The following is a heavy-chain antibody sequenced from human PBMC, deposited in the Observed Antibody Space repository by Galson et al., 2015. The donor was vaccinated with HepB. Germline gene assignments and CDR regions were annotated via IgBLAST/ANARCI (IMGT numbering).Heavy chain of an antibody. D-gene: IGHD6-19*01. V-gene: IGHV3-66*01. CDR2: IYSGGST. CDR1: GFTVSSNY. CDR3: ARAILSLRIAVAGPVYGMDV. J-gene: IGHJ6*02. Sequence: SLRLSCAASGFTVSSNYMSWVRQAPGKGLEWVSVIYSGGSTYYADSVKGRFTISRDNSKNTLYLQMNSLRAEDKAVYYCARAILSLRIAVAGPVYGMDVWGQGTTVTVSS.